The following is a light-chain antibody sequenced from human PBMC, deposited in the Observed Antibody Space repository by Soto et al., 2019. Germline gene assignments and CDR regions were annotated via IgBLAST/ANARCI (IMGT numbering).Light chain of an antibody. V-gene: IGLV1-40*01. Sequence: QSALTQPPSVSGAPGQRVTISCTGRSSNIGAGFDVHWYQQLPGTAPKLLIFVNTNRPSGVPDRFSGSKSGTSASLAITGLQAEDEADYYCQSYDSSLSGYVFGTGTQLTVL. CDR1: SSNIGAGFD. J-gene: IGLJ1*01. CDR2: VNT. CDR3: QSYDSSLSGYV.